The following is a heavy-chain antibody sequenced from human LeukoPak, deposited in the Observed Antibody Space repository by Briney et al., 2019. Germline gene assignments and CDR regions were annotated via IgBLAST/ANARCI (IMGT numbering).Heavy chain of an antibody. J-gene: IGHJ4*02. CDR3: ARGASGNYFDY. D-gene: IGHD6-25*01. V-gene: IGHV4-59*01. CDR2: IYYSGST. Sequence: SETLSLTGTVSGGSISSYYWSWIRQPPGKGLEWIGYIYYSGSTNYNPSLKSRVTISVDTSKNQFSLKLSSVTAADTAVYYCARGASGNYFDYWGQGTLVTVSS. CDR1: GGSISSYY.